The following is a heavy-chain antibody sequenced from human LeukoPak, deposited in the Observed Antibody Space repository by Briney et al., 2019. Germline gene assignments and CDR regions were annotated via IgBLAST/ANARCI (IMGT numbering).Heavy chain of an antibody. CDR2: INPSGGST. CDR3: ARDLDFWSGYPKNWFDP. J-gene: IGHJ5*02. CDR1: GYTFTSYY. V-gene: IGHV1-46*01. D-gene: IGHD3-3*01. Sequence: ASVKVSCKASGYTFTSYYMHWVRQAPGQGLEWMGIINPSGGSTSYAQKFQGRVTMTRDTSTSTVYMELSGLRSEDTAVYYCARDLDFWSGYPKNWFDPWGQGTLVTVSS.